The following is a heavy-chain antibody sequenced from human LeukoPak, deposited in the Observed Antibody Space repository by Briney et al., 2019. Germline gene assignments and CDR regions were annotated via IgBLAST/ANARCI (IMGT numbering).Heavy chain of an antibody. CDR2: IYTCGST. V-gene: IGHV4-4*07. Sequence: SETLSLTCTVSGGSISSYYWSWIRQPAGKGLEWIGRIYTCGSTNYNPSLKSRVTMSVDTSKDQFSLKLSSVTAADTAVYYCARDGAQYYYDSSGYYYFDYWGQGTLVTVSS. D-gene: IGHD3-22*01. CDR3: ARDGAQYYYDSSGYYYFDY. CDR1: GGSISSYY. J-gene: IGHJ4*02.